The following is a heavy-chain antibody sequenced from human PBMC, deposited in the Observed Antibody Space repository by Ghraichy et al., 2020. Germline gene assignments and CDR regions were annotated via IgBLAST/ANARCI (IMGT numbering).Heavy chain of an antibody. CDR3: ARDHGPKLLWFGESPAGYYGMDV. D-gene: IGHD3-10*01. J-gene: IGHJ6*02. V-gene: IGHV4-59*01. Sequence: SETLSLTCTVSGGSISSYYWSWIRQPPGKGLEWIGYIYYSGSTNYNPSLKSRVTISVDTSKNQFSLKLSSVTAADTAVYYCARDHGPKLLWFGESPAGYYGMDVWGQGTTVTVSS. CDR1: GGSISSYY. CDR2: IYYSGST.